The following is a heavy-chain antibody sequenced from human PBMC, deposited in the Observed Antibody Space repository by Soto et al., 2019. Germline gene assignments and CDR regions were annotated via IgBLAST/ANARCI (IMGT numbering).Heavy chain of an antibody. J-gene: IGHJ4*01. V-gene: IGHV1-8*01. Sequence: GASVKVSCKASGYTLTSWDVYWVRQAAGQGLEWMGYMNPRSGNTGYEQKFQGRVTMTRDTSISTAYMELSSLTSDDTAVYYCTASSWTGAGIDFWGKGTPVTVSS. CDR1: GYTLTSWD. CDR3: TASSWTGAGIDF. D-gene: IGHD6-13*01. CDR2: MNPRSGNT.